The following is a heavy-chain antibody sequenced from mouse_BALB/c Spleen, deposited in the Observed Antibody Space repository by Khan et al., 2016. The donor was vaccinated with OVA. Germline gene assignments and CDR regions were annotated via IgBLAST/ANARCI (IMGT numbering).Heavy chain of an antibody. Sequence: EVKLVESGAELVKPGASVKLSCTASGFNIKDTYMHWVKQRPDQGLEWIGRIDPANGNTKYDPKFQGKATITADTSSNTAYLQLSSLTSEDTAVYYCARIKAWGQGTTLTVSS. V-gene: IGHV14-3*02. CDR2: IDPANGNT. CDR3: ARIKA. CDR1: GFNIKDTY. D-gene: IGHD1-3*01. J-gene: IGHJ2*01.